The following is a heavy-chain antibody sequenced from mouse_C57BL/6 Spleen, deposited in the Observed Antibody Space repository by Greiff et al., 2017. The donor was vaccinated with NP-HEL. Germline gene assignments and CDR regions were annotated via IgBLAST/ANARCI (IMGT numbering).Heavy chain of an antibody. J-gene: IGHJ1*03. CDR3: ARSLLYYYGSSYGYFDV. Sequence: VQLQQPGAELVKPGASVKLSCKASGYTFTSYWMQWVKQRPGQGLEWIGEIDPSDSYTNYNQKFKGKATLTVDTSSSTAYMQLSSLTSEDSAVYYCARSLLYYYGSSYGYFDVWGTGTTVTVSS. CDR1: GYTFTSYW. CDR2: IDPSDSYT. D-gene: IGHD1-1*01. V-gene: IGHV1-50*01.